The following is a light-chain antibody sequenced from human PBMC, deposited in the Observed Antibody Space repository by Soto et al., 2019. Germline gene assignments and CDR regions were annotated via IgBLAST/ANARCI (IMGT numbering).Light chain of an antibody. CDR2: DAS. CDR3: QQYDNLPVT. J-gene: IGKJ1*01. V-gene: IGKV1-33*01. CDR1: QDISNY. Sequence: DIQMTQSPSSLSASVGDRVTITCQASQDISNYLNWYQQKPGKATKLLIYDASNLETGVPSRFSGSGSGTDFTFTISSLQPEDIATYYCQQYDNLPVTFGQGTKFDIK.